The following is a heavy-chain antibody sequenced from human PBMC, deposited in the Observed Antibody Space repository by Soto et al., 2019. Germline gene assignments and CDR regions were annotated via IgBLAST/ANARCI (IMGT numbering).Heavy chain of an antibody. J-gene: IGHJ4*02. CDR1: GFTFSSYW. Sequence: GGSLRLSCAASGFTFSSYWMHWVRQAPGKGLVWVSRINSDGSSTSYADSVKGRFTISRDNAKNTLYLQMNSLRAEDTAVYYCAKDVEGYYYDSSGYYYGSSYFDYWGQGTLVTVSS. V-gene: IGHV3-74*01. CDR2: INSDGSST. D-gene: IGHD3-22*01. CDR3: AKDVEGYYYDSSGYYYGSSYFDY.